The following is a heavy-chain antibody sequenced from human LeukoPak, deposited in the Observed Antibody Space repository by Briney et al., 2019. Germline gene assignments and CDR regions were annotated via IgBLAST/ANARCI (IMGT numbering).Heavy chain of an antibody. D-gene: IGHD4-17*01. V-gene: IGHV1-24*01. J-gene: IGHJ6*02. CDR2: FDPEDGET. CDR3: ATQLRPFYGDYPHGMDV. CDR1: GYTLSELF. Sequence: ASVKVSCKVSGYTLSELFMHWGRQAPGKGLGWMGGFDPEDGETIYAQNFQGRVTMHEETSTNTAYMELSSLRSEDTAVYYRATQLRPFYGDYPHGMDVWSQETTVTVSS.